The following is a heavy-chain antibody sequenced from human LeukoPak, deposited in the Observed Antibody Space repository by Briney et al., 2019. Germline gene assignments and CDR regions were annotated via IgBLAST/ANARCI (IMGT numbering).Heavy chain of an antibody. Sequence: GGSLRLSCAASGFTFSYYWMSWVRQAPGKGLEWVAKIKQDGSETYYVDSVKGRFTISRDNAKNSLYLQMNSLRAEDTALYYCARDKSGTMVRGVITTYYYSMDVWGKGTTVTISS. V-gene: IGHV3-7*01. J-gene: IGHJ6*03. CDR2: IKQDGSET. CDR1: GFTFSYYW. CDR3: ARDKSGTMVRGVITTYYYSMDV. D-gene: IGHD3-10*01.